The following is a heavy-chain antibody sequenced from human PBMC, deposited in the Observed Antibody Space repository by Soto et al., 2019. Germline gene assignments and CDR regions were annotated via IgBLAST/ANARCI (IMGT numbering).Heavy chain of an antibody. D-gene: IGHD3-22*01. V-gene: IGHV5-51*01. CDR3: AKQDDRGALEI. CDR2: IYPGDSDT. Sequence: PWESLNISCKISVKAFTSFWVVWVLQMPGRGLEWMGNIYPGDSDTRYTPPFQGQVTISADKSTNTAYLQWHSLQALDTGLYYCAKQDDRGALEIWGQGTKVTVSS. J-gene: IGHJ3*02. CDR1: VKAFTSFW.